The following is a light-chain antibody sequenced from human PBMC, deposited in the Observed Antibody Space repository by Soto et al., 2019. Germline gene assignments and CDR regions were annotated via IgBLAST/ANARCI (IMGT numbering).Light chain of an antibody. J-gene: IGKJ3*01. CDR3: QQHYNIPFT. V-gene: IGKV4-1*01. CDR2: WAS. CDR1: QCVLYSSNNKNY. Sequence: DIVMTQSPDSLAVSLGERATINCKSSQCVLYSSNNKNYLAWFQQKPGQPPKLLIYWASTRESGVPDRFSGSGSGTEFTLTISSLQAEDVAVYYCQQHYNIPFTFGPGTTVDIK.